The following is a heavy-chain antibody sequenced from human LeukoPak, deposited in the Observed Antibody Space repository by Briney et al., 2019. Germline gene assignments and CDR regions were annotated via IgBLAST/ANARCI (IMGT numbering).Heavy chain of an antibody. CDR3: TKEETKYTFGNAFDY. J-gene: IGHJ4*02. V-gene: IGHV3-9*01. D-gene: IGHD4-23*01. CDR2: IYWNSGII. Sequence: GRSLRLSCAASGFTFDDYAMHWVRQAPGQGLEWVSSIYWNSGIITYADSVRGRFTISRDNAYNSLFLQMDSLRPEDTALYYCTKEETKYTFGNAFDYWGQGTLVTVSS. CDR1: GFTFDDYA.